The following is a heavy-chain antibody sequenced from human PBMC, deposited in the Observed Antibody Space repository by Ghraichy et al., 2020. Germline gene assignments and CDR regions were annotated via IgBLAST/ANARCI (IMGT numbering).Heavy chain of an antibody. J-gene: IGHJ6*02. CDR2: INTDGSNR. V-gene: IGHV3-74*01. D-gene: IGHD3-10*01. Sequence: GSLNISCAASGFTFSSYWMHWVRQAPGKGLVWVSRINTDGSNRRYADSVKGRFTVSRDNAKNTLYLQVNSLRADDTGIYYCARAGGRYYFYQDAMDVWGQGTTVTVSS. CDR1: GFTFSSYW. CDR3: ARAGGRYYFYQDAMDV.